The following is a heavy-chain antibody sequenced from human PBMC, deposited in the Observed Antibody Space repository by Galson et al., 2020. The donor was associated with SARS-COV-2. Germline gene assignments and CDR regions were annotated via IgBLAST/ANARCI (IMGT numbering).Heavy chain of an antibody. Sequence: ASVKVSCKASGYTFTSYGVSWVRQAPGQGLEWMGWISTYSGDTNYAQNFQDRVSMTTDATISTAYMELRSLRYDDMAVYYCARDRGCTGGSCYRPFDLWGQGTLVTVSS. CDR1: GYTFTSYG. CDR2: ISTYSGDT. D-gene: IGHD2-15*01. CDR3: ARDRGCTGGSCYRPFDL. J-gene: IGHJ4*02. V-gene: IGHV1-18*03.